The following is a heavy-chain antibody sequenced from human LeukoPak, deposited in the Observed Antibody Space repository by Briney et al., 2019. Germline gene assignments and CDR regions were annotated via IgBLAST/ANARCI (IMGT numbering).Heavy chain of an antibody. D-gene: IGHD6-19*01. J-gene: IGHJ4*02. Sequence: GGSLRLSCAASGFTFSSYSMNWVRQAPGKGLEWVSSVSSSSSYIYYADSVKGRFTISRDNAKNSLYLQMNSLRAEGTAVYYCARSDSSGWYYFDYWGQGTLVTVSS. CDR2: VSSSSSYI. V-gene: IGHV3-21*01. CDR1: GFTFSSYS. CDR3: ARSDSSGWYYFDY.